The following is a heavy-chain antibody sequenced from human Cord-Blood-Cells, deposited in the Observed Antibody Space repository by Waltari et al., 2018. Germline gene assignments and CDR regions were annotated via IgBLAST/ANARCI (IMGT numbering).Heavy chain of an antibody. V-gene: IGHV4-34*01. CDR3: ARSNEAVAGTFDY. CDR1: GGSFSGYY. CDR2: INHSGST. Sequence: QVQLQQWGAGLLKPSETLSLTCAVYGGSFSGYYWSWFRQPPGKGLEWIGEINHSGSTNYNPSLKSRVTISVDTSKNQFSLKLSSVTAADTAVYYCARSNEAVAGTFDYWGQGTLVTVSS. D-gene: IGHD6-19*01. J-gene: IGHJ4*02.